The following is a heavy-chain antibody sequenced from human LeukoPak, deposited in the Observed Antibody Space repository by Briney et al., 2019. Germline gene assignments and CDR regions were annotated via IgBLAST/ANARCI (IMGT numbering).Heavy chain of an antibody. Sequence: SETLSLTCTVSGGSISSSSYYWGWIRQPPGKGLEWIGNIYYSGSTYYNPSLKSRATISVDTSKNQFSLNLSSVTAADTAVYYCARDHDSSGYYQGIDYWGQGTLVTVSS. J-gene: IGHJ4*02. D-gene: IGHD3-22*01. V-gene: IGHV4-39*07. CDR3: ARDHDSSGYYQGIDY. CDR2: IYYSGST. CDR1: GGSISSSSYY.